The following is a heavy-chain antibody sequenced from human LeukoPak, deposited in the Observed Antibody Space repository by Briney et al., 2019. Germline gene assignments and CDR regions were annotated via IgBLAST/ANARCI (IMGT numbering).Heavy chain of an antibody. CDR1: GFTFSSYA. J-gene: IGHJ4*02. Sequence: GGSLRLSCAASGFTFSSYAMSWVRQAPGKGLEWVSAISGSGGSTYYADSVKGRFTISRDNPKNTLYLQMNGLRAEDTAVYYCAKGDYYDSSGYYYVASHYFDYWGQGTLVTVSS. V-gene: IGHV3-23*01. CDR2: ISGSGGST. CDR3: AKGDYYDSSGYYYVASHYFDY. D-gene: IGHD3-22*01.